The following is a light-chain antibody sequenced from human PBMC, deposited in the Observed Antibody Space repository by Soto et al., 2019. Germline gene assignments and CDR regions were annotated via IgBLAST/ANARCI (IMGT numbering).Light chain of an antibody. CDR3: QQRHNWRDT. J-gene: IGKJ5*01. CDR1: QSVSNY. CDR2: ETS. V-gene: IGKV3-11*01. Sequence: EIVLTQPPATLSLSPGERATLSCRASQSVSNYLSWYQQKPGQAPRLLMYETSRRATGIPARFSGSGSGTDFTLTISSLEPEDFAVYYCQQRHNWRDTFGQGTRLEIK.